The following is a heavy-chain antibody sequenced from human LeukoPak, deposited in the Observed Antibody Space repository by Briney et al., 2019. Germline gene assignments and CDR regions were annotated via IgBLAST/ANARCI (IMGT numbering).Heavy chain of an antibody. D-gene: IGHD2-8*02. V-gene: IGHV1-2*06. Sequence: ASVKVSCKASGYTFTDYYMHWVRQAPQQGLEWMGRINPKSGYTKYEQKFQGRVTMTRDTSISTAYMELSRLRSDDTAVYYCASPSQDTGAYYYFDFWGQGTLVTVSS. CDR3: ASPSQDTGAYYYFDF. CDR1: GYTFTDYY. CDR2: INPKSGYT. J-gene: IGHJ4*02.